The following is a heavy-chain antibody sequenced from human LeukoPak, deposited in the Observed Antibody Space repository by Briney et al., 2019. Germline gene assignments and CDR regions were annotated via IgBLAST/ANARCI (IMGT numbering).Heavy chain of an antibody. V-gene: IGHV3-66*01. CDR2: LYTCGST. D-gene: IGHD2-15*01. Sequence: PGGSLRLSCAASGFTVSGNYMTWVRQAPGKGLAWVAVLYTCGSTFYADSVKGRFTISRDSSKNTLYLQMSSLRADDTAVYYCAKGARGNSISYCSGGSGFDSWGQGTLVTVSS. CDR1: GFTVSGNY. J-gene: IGHJ4*02. CDR3: AKGARGNSISYCSGGSGFDS.